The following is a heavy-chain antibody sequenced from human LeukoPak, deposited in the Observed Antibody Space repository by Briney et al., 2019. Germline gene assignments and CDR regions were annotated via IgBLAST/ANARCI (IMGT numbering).Heavy chain of an antibody. CDR2: ISYDGSNK. D-gene: IGHD2-15*01. V-gene: IGHV3-30*14. J-gene: IGHJ6*02. CDR1: GFTFSSYA. Sequence: GGSLRLSCAASGFTFSSYAMHWVRQAPGKGLEWVTVISYDGSNKYYADSVKGRFTISRDNSKNTLYLQMNSLRAEDTAVCYCARDPYCSGGTCYPAPYYGLDVWGQGTTVTVSS. CDR3: ARDPYCSGGTCYPAPYYGLDV.